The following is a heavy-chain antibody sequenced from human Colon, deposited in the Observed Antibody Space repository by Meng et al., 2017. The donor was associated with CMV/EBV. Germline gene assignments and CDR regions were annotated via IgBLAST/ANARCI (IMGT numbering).Heavy chain of an antibody. CDR2: ITGSGDVT. J-gene: IGHJ4*01. V-gene: IGHV3-23*01. D-gene: IGHD2-2*01. Sequence: GGSLRLSCAASGFTFSSYSMNWVRQAPGKGLEWVSAITGSGDVTYYADSVKGRFTISRDNSKNTLYLQMNSLRAEDTAVYFCAKALNLVVPAAAYFHYWGNGTLVTVSS. CDR1: GFTFSSYS. CDR3: AKALNLVVPAAAYFHY.